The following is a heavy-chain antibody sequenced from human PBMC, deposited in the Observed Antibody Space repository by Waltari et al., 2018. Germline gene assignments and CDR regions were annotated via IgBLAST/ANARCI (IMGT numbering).Heavy chain of an antibody. CDR2: AHHSGSN. Sequence: QVQLQQSGPGLVRPSGTLSLSCGVSGVSLSSNNWWSWVRQSPGKGLEWIGEAHHSGSNKYRPSLRSRVTISLYQAKNQVSLTLSSVVAADAAVYYCARDGDYSSGRFFDSWGQGTLVNVSS. CDR3: ARDGDYSSGRFFDS. V-gene: IGHV4-4*02. CDR1: GVSLSSNNW. J-gene: IGHJ4*02. D-gene: IGHD6-19*01.